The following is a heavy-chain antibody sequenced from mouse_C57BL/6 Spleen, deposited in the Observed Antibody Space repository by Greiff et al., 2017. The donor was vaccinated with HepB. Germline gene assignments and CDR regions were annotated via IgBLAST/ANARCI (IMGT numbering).Heavy chain of an antibody. V-gene: IGHV1-59*01. CDR2: IDPSDSYT. CDR3: ARRDYDYPWFAY. J-gene: IGHJ3*01. D-gene: IGHD2-4*01. CDR1: GYTFTSYW. Sequence: QVQLQQPGAELVRPGTSVKLSCKASGYTFTSYWMHWVKQRPGQGLEWIGVIDPSDSYTNYNQKFKGKATLTVDISSSTAYMQLSSLTSEDSAVYYCARRDYDYPWFAYWGQGTLVTVSA.